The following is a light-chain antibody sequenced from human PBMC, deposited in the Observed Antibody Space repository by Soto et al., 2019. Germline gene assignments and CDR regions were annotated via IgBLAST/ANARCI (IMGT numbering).Light chain of an antibody. CDR2: EVS. J-gene: IGLJ1*01. Sequence: QSALTQPPSVSGSPGQSVTISCTGTSTDFVGYNRVSWYQQPPGTAPKLMIYEVSKRPSGVPDRFSGSKSGNTASLTISGLQAADEADYYCSLYTSENADVFGTGTKATVL. V-gene: IGLV2-18*01. CDR3: SLYTSENADV. CDR1: STDFVGYNR.